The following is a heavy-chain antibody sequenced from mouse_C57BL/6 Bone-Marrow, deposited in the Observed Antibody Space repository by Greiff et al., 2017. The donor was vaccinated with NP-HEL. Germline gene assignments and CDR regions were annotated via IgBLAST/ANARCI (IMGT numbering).Heavy chain of an antibody. CDR3: ARAWYYGSGYAMDY. CDR1: GYAFSSSW. V-gene: IGHV1-82*01. D-gene: IGHD1-1*01. Sequence: QVQLKESGPELVKPGASVKISCKASGYAFSSSWMNWVKQRPGTGLEWIGRIYPGDGDTNYNGKFKGKATLTADKSSSTAYMQLSSLTSEDSAVYFCARAWYYGSGYAMDYWGQGTSVTVSS. J-gene: IGHJ4*01. CDR2: IYPGDGDT.